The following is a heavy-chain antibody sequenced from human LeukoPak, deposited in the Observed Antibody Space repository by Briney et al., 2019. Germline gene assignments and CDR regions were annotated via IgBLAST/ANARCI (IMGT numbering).Heavy chain of an antibody. CDR2: ISSSGSTI. Sequence: GGSLRLSCAASGFTFSSYEMNWVRQAPGKGLEWVSYISSSGSTIYYADSVKGRFTVSRDNAKNTLYLQMNSLRAEDTAVYYCARDGDYYDSSGLTDYWGQGTLVTVSS. J-gene: IGHJ4*02. V-gene: IGHV3-48*03. CDR1: GFTFSSYE. CDR3: ARDGDYYDSSGLTDY. D-gene: IGHD3-22*01.